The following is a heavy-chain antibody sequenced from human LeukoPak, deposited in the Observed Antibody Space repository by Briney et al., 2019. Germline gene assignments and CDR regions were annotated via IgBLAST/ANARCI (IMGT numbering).Heavy chain of an antibody. J-gene: IGHJ6*01. V-gene: IGHV4-59*08. CDR2: IYYSGST. CDR3: ARHIYGSGSYNGMDV. Sequence: SETLSLTCTVSGGSISSYYWSWIRQPPGKGLEWIGYIYYSGSTNYNPSLKSRVTISVDPSKSQFSLELSSVTAADTAVYYCARHIYGSGSYNGMDVWRQGGTVTVSS. D-gene: IGHD3-10*01. CDR1: GGSISSYY.